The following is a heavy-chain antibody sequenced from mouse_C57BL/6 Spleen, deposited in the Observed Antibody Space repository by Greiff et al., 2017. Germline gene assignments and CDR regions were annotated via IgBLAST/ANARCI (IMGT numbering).Heavy chain of an antibody. J-gene: IGHJ1*03. Sequence: EVQVVESGGGLVKPGGSLKLSCAASGFTFSSYAMSWVRQTPEKRLEWVATISDGGSYTYYPDNVKGRFTISRDHAKNNLYLQMSHLKSEDTAMYYCARSTMITTRYFDVWGTGTTVTVSS. CDR3: ARSTMITTRYFDV. CDR2: ISDGGSYT. D-gene: IGHD2-4*01. CDR1: GFTFSSYA. V-gene: IGHV5-4*01.